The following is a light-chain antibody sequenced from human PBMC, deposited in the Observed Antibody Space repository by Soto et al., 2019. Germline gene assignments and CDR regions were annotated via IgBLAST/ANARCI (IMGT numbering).Light chain of an antibody. V-gene: IGLV2-11*01. CDR2: DVS. J-gene: IGLJ1*01. Sequence: QSALTQPRSVSGSPGHSLSISCTGTSSDVGAYNYVSWYQHHPGKAPKFIIYDVSKRPSGVPDRFSGSKSGNTASLTISGLRAEDEADYYCCSYAGTYSYVFGTGTKLTVL. CDR3: CSYAGTYSYV. CDR1: SSDVGAYNY.